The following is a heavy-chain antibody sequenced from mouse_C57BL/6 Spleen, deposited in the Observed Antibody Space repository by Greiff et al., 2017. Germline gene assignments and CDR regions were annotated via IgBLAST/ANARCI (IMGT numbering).Heavy chain of an antibody. CDR3: TRETGGWYFDY. Sequence: EVKLVESGEGLVKPGGSLKLSCAASGFTFSSYAMSWVRQTPEKRLEWVAYISSGGDYIYYADTVKGRFTISRDNARNTLYLQMSSLKSEDTAMYYCTRETGGWYFDYWGQGTTLTVSS. D-gene: IGHD4-1*01. V-gene: IGHV5-9-1*02. J-gene: IGHJ2*01. CDR1: GFTFSSYA. CDR2: ISSGGDYI.